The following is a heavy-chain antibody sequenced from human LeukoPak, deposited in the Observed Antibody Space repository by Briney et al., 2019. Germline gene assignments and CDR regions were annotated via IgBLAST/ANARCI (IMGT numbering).Heavy chain of an antibody. V-gene: IGHV4-59*01. Sequence: SETLSLTCTVSGGSISNYYWSWIRQPPGKPLEWIGYISYSGSTNYNPSLKSRVTMSVDTSKNHFSLKLSSVTAADTAVYYCARGGRSAYNSLDYWGQGTLVTVSS. CDR3: ARGGRSAYNSLDY. J-gene: IGHJ4*02. CDR2: ISYSGST. CDR1: GGSISNYY. D-gene: IGHD3-16*01.